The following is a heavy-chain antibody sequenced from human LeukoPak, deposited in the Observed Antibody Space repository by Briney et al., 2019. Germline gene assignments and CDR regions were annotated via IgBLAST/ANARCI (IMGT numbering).Heavy chain of an antibody. V-gene: IGHV4-59*01. CDR3: AREIDCSGGGCDEY. Sequence: SETLSLTCSVAGGSMSIYYWSWIRQPPGKGLEWIGYIYYTGSTNYNPSLKSRVTISVDTSKKQFSLNLRSVTAADTAVYYCAREIDCSGGGCDEYWGQGTLVTVSS. D-gene: IGHD2-15*01. CDR2: IYYTGST. CDR1: GGSMSIYY. J-gene: IGHJ4*02.